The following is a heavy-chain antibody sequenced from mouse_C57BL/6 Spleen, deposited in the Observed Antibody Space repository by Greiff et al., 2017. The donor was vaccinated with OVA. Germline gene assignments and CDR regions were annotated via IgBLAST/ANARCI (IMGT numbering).Heavy chain of an antibody. CDR3: ARLITTVVATVDY. V-gene: IGHV1-64*01. Sequence: QVQLKQPGAELVKPGASVKLSCKASGYTFTSYWMHWVKQRPGQGLEWIGMIHPNSGSTNYNEKFKSKATLTVDKSSSTAYMQLSSLTSEDSAVYYCARLITTVVATVDYWGQGTTLTVSS. D-gene: IGHD1-1*01. CDR2: IHPNSGST. CDR1: GYTFTSYW. J-gene: IGHJ2*01.